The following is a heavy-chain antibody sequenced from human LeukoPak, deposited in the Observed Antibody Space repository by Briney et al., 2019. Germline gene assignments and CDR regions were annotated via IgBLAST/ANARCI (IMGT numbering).Heavy chain of an antibody. CDR3: ARDGPIVVVPAAMVKYDAFDI. V-gene: IGHV3-48*04. Sequence: GGSLRLSRAASGFTFSSYSMNWVRQAPGKGLEWVSYISSSSSTIYYADSVKGRFTISRDNAKNSLYLQMNSLRAEDTAVYYCARDGPIVVVPAAMVKYDAFDIWGQGTMVTVSS. CDR1: GFTFSSYS. D-gene: IGHD2-2*01. J-gene: IGHJ3*02. CDR2: ISSSSSTI.